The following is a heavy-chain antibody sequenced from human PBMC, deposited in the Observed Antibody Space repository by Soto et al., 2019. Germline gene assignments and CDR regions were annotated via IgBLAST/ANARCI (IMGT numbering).Heavy chain of an antibody. Sequence: QVQLVESGGGLVKPGGSLRLSCAASGFTFSEYYVSWIRQAPGKGLEWVSYISSSGSTIYYADSVKGRFTISRDNAKNSLYLQMNSLRAEDTAVYYCPTDARRSSASDYWGQGTLVTVSS. V-gene: IGHV3-11*01. D-gene: IGHD6-25*01. J-gene: IGHJ4*02. CDR3: PTDARRSSASDY. CDR1: GFTFSEYY. CDR2: ISSSGSTI.